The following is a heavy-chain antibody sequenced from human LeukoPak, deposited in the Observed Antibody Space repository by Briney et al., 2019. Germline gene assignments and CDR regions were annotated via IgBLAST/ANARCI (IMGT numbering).Heavy chain of an antibody. J-gene: IGHJ5*02. V-gene: IGHV4-39*07. D-gene: IGHD3-22*01. Sequence: SETLSLTCTVSGGSISSSSYYWGWIRQPPGKGLEWIGSIYYSGSTYYNPSLKSRVTISVDTSKNQFSLKLSSVTAADTAVYYCASQDSSGYNTWGQGTLVTVSS. CDR2: IYYSGST. CDR1: GGSISSSSYY. CDR3: ASQDSSGYNT.